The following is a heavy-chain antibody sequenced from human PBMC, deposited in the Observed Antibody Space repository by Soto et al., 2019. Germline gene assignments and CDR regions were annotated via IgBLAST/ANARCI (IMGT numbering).Heavy chain of an antibody. CDR1: GFTFSSYA. J-gene: IGHJ4*02. CDR3: AKYPLGFGES. D-gene: IGHD3-10*01. V-gene: IGHV3-23*01. Sequence: EVQLLEAGGVLLKPGGSLRLSCAASGFTFSSYAMSWVRQAPGKGLEWVSAISGSGGSTYYADYVKGRFTISRDNSKNTLYLQKNSLRAEDTAVYYCAKYPLGFGESWGQVTLVTVS. CDR2: ISGSGGST.